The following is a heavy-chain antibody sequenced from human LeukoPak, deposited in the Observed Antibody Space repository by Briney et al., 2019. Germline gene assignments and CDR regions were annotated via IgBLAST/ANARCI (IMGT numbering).Heavy chain of an antibody. CDR2: IWYDGSNK. J-gene: IGHJ4*02. Sequence: HPGRSLRLSCAASGFTFSSYGMHWVRQAPGKGLEWVAVIWYDGSNKYYADSVKGRFTISRDNSKNTLYLQMNSLRAEDTAVYYCARVGGTAAGWYYFDYWGQGTLVTVSS. V-gene: IGHV3-30*19. D-gene: IGHD1-1*01. CDR3: ARVGGTAAGWYYFDY. CDR1: GFTFSSYG.